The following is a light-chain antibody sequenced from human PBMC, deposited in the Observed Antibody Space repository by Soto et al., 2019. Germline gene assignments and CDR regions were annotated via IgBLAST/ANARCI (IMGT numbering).Light chain of an antibody. CDR1: QSVGRRY. J-gene: IGKJ4*01. CDR2: DTS. CDR3: QHQGT. Sequence: IVLTQSPGTLSLSPGERATLSFRASQSVGRRYLAWYQQKPGQAPRLLIYDTSARASDIPDRFSGSGSGTDFTLTISRLVPEDVAVYYCQHQGTFGGGTKVEIK. V-gene: IGKV3-20*01.